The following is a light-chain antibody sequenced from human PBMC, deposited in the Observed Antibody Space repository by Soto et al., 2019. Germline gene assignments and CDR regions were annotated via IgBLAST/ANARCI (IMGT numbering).Light chain of an antibody. CDR2: KSS. V-gene: IGKV1-5*03. CDR1: QSVSIW. J-gene: IGKJ1*01. CDR3: QQYNYWPRT. Sequence: DIQMTQSPSTLSASEGDRVTISCRASQSVSIWLAWYQQKPGRAPKLLIYKSSILESGVPSRFSGSGSGTEFTLTISSLQPDDFATYYCQQYNYWPRTFGQGTKVDIK.